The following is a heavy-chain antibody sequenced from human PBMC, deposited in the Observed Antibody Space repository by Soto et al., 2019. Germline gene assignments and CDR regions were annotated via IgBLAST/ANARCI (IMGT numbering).Heavy chain of an antibody. J-gene: IGHJ4*02. CDR2: IYYSGST. V-gene: IGHV4-31*03. CDR1: GGSIGSGGYY. CDR3: ARLGSIAADDFDY. D-gene: IGHD6-25*01. Sequence: PSETLSLTGTVSGGSIGSGGYYWSWIRQHPGKGLEGIGYIYYSGSTYYNPSLKSRVTISGDTPKNQFSLKLSSVTAADTAVYYCARLGSIAADDFDYWGQGTLVTVLL.